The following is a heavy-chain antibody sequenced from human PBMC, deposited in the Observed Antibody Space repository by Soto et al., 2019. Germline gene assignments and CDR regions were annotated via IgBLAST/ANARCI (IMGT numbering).Heavy chain of an antibody. V-gene: IGHV1-69*01. CDR3: SGGGQVATILAWFDP. J-gene: IGHJ5*02. CDR2: IIPIFGTA. CDR1: GGTFSSYA. D-gene: IGHD5-12*01. Sequence: QVQLVQSGAEVKKPGSSVKVSCKASGGTFSSYAISWVRQAPGQGLEWMGGIIPIFGTANYAQKFQGGVTITADQSTSPAYMELSSLRSEDTDGYYCSGGGQVATILAWFDPWGQGTLVTVSS.